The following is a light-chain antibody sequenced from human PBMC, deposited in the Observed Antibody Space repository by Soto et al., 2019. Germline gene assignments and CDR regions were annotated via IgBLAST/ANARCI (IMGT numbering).Light chain of an antibody. J-gene: IGKJ1*01. CDR1: QSVRSS. CDR2: DAS. Sequence: IVLTQSPGTLSLSPGERATLSWRASQSVRSSLAWYHHKPGEAPRLLISDASIRAAGIPDRFSGSGSGTDFTLTISRLEPEDFAVYYCQQYAGSPWTFGRGTKVDNK. CDR3: QQYAGSPWT. V-gene: IGKV3-20*01.